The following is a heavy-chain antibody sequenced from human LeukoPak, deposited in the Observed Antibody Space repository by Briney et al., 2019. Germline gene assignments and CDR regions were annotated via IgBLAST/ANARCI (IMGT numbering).Heavy chain of an antibody. CDR2: MSTYNDNK. V-gene: IGHV1-18*04. CDR1: GYTFTTYD. D-gene: IGHD2-15*01. Sequence: GASVKVFCKASGYTFTTYDITWVGQAPGQGLEGLGWMSTYNDNKSTAQKFQGRVTMTTDTSTSTAYMELRSLRSDDTAMYYCARDGENSRGKAWQLDYWGQGTLVTVSS. CDR3: ARDGENSRGKAWQLDY. J-gene: IGHJ4*02.